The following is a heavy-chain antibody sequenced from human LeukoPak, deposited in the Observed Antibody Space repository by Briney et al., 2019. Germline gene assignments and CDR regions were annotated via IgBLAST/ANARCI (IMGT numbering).Heavy chain of an antibody. J-gene: IGHJ3*02. CDR1: GGSISSYY. CDR3: ARGGYYYGSGSSLCPLGI. D-gene: IGHD3-10*01. Sequence: SETLSLTCTVSGGSISSYYWSWIRQPAGKGLEWIGRIYTSGSTNYNPSLKSRVTMSVDTSKNQFSLKLSSVTAADTAVYYCARGGYYYGSGSSLCPLGIWGQGTMVTVSS. V-gene: IGHV4-4*07. CDR2: IYTSGST.